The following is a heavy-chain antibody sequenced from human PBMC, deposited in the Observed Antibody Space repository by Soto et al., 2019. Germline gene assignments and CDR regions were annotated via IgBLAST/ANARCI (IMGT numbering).Heavy chain of an antibody. D-gene: IGHD6-13*01. J-gene: IGHJ6*02. V-gene: IGHV3-30-3*01. CDR1: GFTFSYHA. CDR3: ARGTTASAFSAMDV. CDR2: ISYDGDNK. Sequence: QVQLVESGGGVVQPGRSLRLSCAASGFTFSYHALNWVRQAPGKGLEWVAVISYDGDNKYIAESVKGRFTISRDNSKNTVSLQMNSLRAEDTAIYLCARGTTASAFSAMDVWGQGTTVTVSS.